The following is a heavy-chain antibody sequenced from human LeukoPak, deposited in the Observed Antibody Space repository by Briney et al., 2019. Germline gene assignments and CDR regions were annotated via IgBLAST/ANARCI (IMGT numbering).Heavy chain of an antibody. D-gene: IGHD2-21*02. CDR2: INPNSGGT. Sequence: GASLKVSCKASGYTFTGYYMHWVRQAPRQGLEWMGWINPNSGGTNYAQKFQGRVTMTRDTSISTAYMELSRLRSDDTAVYYCARDFEVVTAIPWYFDYWGQGTLVTVSS. CDR1: GYTFTGYY. J-gene: IGHJ4*02. CDR3: ARDFEVVTAIPWYFDY. V-gene: IGHV1-2*02.